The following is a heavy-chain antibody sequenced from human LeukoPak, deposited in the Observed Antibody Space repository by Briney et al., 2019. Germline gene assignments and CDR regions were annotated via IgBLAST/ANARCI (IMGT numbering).Heavy chain of an antibody. V-gene: IGHV3-48*01. Sequence: GGSLRLSCAASGFTFSSYSLNWVRQAPGKGLEWVSYISSSSTIYYADSVKGRFTISRDNAKNSLYLQMNSLRAEDTAVYYCARELGTGADYWGQGTLVTVSS. D-gene: IGHD1-1*01. CDR2: ISSSSTI. J-gene: IGHJ4*02. CDR3: ARELGTGADY. CDR1: GFTFSSYS.